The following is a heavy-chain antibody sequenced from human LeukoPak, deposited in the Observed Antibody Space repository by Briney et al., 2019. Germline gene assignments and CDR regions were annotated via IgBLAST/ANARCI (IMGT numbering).Heavy chain of an antibody. CDR1: GVSITSSGFY. Sequence: SETLSLTWTVSGVSITSSGFYWGWIRQPPGKGLEWIVNIYYGGSAYYNPSLKSRVTISVDTSKNQFSLKLSSVTAADTAVYYCARQPNIVVVDNWFDPWGQGTLVAVSS. CDR3: ARQPNIVVVDNWFDP. V-gene: IGHV4-39*07. D-gene: IGHD2-15*01. CDR2: IYYGGSA. J-gene: IGHJ5*02.